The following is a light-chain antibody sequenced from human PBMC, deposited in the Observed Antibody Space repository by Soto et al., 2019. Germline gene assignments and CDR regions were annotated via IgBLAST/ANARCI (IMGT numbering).Light chain of an antibody. Sequence: EIVMTQSPATLSLSPGERATLSFRAGESVSTNLAWYQQKAGQAPRLLIYGASTRATGIPARFSGSGSGTEFTLTISSLQSEDFAVYYCQQYSIWRTFGQGTKVDI. CDR2: GAS. CDR3: QQYSIWRT. V-gene: IGKV3-15*01. J-gene: IGKJ1*01. CDR1: ESVSTN.